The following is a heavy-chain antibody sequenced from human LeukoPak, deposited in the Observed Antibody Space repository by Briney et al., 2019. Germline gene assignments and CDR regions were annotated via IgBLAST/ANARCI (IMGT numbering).Heavy chain of an antibody. Sequence: GSSVKVSCKASGGTFSSYTISWVRQAPGQGLEWMGWINPNSGGTNYAQKFQGRVTISADKSISTAYLQWSSLKASDTAMYYCARFPDPWGQGTLVTVSS. CDR2: INPNSGGT. J-gene: IGHJ5*02. CDR3: ARFPDP. CDR1: GGTFSSYT. V-gene: IGHV1-69*02.